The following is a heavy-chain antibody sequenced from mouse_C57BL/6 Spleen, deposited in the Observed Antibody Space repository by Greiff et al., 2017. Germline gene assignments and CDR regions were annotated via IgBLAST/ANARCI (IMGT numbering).Heavy chain of an antibody. CDR3: ARYSSSNWYFDV. J-gene: IGHJ1*03. CDR2: IDPSDSET. Sequence: VQLQQPGAELVRPGSSVKLSCKASGYTFTSYWMHWVKQRPIQGLEWIGNIDPSDSETHYNQKFKDKATLTVDKSSSTAYMQLSSLTSEDSAVYYCARYSSSNWYFDVWGTGTTVTVSS. D-gene: IGHD1-1*01. CDR1: GYTFTSYW. V-gene: IGHV1-52*01.